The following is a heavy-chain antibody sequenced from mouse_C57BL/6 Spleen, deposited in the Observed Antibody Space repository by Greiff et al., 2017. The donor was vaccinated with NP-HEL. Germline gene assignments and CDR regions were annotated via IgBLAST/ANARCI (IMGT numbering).Heavy chain of an antibody. CDR2: IYPRSGNT. CDR1: GYTFTSYG. CDR3: ARRGYDFWFAY. D-gene: IGHD2-10*02. V-gene: IGHV1-81*01. Sequence: VQLQESGAELARPGASVKLSCKASGYTFTSYGISWVKQRTGQGLEWIGEIYPRSGNTYYNEKFKGKATLTADKSSSTAYMERRSLTSEDSAVYFCARRGYDFWFAYWGQGTLVTVSA. J-gene: IGHJ3*01.